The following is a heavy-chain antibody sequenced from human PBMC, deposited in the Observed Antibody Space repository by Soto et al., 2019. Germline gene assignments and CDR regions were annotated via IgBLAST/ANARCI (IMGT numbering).Heavy chain of an antibody. CDR3: ARDWDYGDYGVHGY. Sequence: QVQLVESGGGVVQPGRSLRLSCAASGFTFSSYGMHWVRQAPGKGLEWVAVIWYDGSNKYYADSVKGRFTISRDNSKNTLYLQMNSLRAEDTAVYYCARDWDYGDYGVHGYWGQGTLVTVSS. D-gene: IGHD4-17*01. CDR2: IWYDGSNK. V-gene: IGHV3-33*01. CDR1: GFTFSSYG. J-gene: IGHJ4*02.